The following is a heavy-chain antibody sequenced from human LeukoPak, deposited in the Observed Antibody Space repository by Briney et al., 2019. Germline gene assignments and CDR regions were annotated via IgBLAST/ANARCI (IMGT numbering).Heavy chain of an antibody. D-gene: IGHD6-19*01. CDR3: ARQGVAGTLLDY. V-gene: IGHV4-38-2*02. J-gene: IGHJ4*02. Sequence: SETLSLTCTVSGYSISSGYYWGWIRQPPGKGLEWIGSIYYSGSTYYSPSLKSRVTILGDTSKNQFSLKLSSVTAADTAVYYCARQGVAGTLLDYWGQGALVTVSS. CDR1: GYSISSGYY. CDR2: IYYSGST.